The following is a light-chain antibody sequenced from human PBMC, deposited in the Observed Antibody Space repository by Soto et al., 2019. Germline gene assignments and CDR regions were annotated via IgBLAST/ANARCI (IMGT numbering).Light chain of an antibody. J-gene: IGLJ2*01. CDR1: SSNIGSNT. CDR3: AAWDDSLNGVL. Sequence: QAVVTQPTSAAGTSGQRVTIACSGSSSNIGSNTVNWYQQVPGTAPKLLMYSNNQRPSGVPDRFSGSRSGTSVSLAISGLQSEDEADYYCAAWDDSLNGVLFGGGTKLTV. V-gene: IGLV1-44*01. CDR2: SNN.